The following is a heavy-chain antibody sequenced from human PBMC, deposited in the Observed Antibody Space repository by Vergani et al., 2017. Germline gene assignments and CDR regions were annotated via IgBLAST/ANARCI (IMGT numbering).Heavy chain of an antibody. CDR1: GFTFSSYW. J-gene: IGHJ6*02. Sequence: EVQLVESGGGLVQPGGSLRLSCAASGFTFSSYWMSWVRQAPGKGLEWVANIKQDGSEKYYVDSVKGRFTISRDNAKNSLYLQMNSLRAEDTAVYYCAREGGYYYYGMDVWGQGTTVTVSS. V-gene: IGHV3-7*01. CDR3: AREGGYYYYGMDV. CDR2: IKQDGSEK.